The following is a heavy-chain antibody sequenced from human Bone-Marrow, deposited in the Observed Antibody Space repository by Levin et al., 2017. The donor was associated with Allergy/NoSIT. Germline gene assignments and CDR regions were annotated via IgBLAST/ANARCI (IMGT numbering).Heavy chain of an antibody. J-gene: IGHJ6*02. CDR1: GGSVSTGGYS. Sequence: SETLSLTCAVSGGSVSTGGYSWSWLRQPPGKGLEWIGYTYQSGSTYYNLSLKSRVTISVDTSRNQFSLKLRSVTAADTAVYYCARASDSHDRGAYYPKGGYGMDVWGQGTTVIVSS. V-gene: IGHV4-30-2*01. CDR2: TYQSGST. CDR3: ARASDSHDRGAYYPKGGYGMDV. D-gene: IGHD3-22*01.